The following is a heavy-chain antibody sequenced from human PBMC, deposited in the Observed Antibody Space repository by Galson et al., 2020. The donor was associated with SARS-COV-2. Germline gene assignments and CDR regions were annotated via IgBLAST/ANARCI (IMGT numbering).Heavy chain of an antibody. D-gene: IGHD2-2*01. CDR1: GYTFTGYY. J-gene: IGHJ3*02. CDR2: INPNSGGT. CDR3: AAPRGSSTSCCDAFDI. Sequence: GESLKISCKASGYTFTGYYMHWVRQAPGQGLEWMGWINPNSGGTNYAQKFQGRVTMTRDTSISTAYMELSRLRSDDTAVYYCAAPRGSSTSCCDAFDIWGQGTMVTVSS. V-gene: IGHV1-2*02.